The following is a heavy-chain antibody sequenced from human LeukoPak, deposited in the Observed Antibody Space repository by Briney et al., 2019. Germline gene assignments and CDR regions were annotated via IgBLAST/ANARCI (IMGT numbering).Heavy chain of an antibody. CDR1: GDSMTSNY. V-gene: IGHV4-34*01. Sequence: SETLSLTCTVSGDSMTSNYWSWIRQPPGKGLEWIGEINHSGSTNYNPSLKSRVTISVDTSKNQFSLKLSSVTAADTAVYYCARQTPYYDFWSGSEGGAFDIWGQGTMVTVSS. D-gene: IGHD3-3*01. CDR2: INHSGST. J-gene: IGHJ3*02. CDR3: ARQTPYYDFWSGSEGGAFDI.